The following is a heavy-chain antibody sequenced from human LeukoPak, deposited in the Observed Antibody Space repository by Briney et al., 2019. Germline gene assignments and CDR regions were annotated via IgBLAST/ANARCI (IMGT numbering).Heavy chain of an antibody. Sequence: GGSLRLSCAASGFTFSSYSMNWVRQAPGKGLEWVSSISSSSNYIYYADSVKGRFTISRDNAKNSLYLQMNSLRAEDTALYYCARDPRAHSYGTGLDYWGQGTLVTVSS. V-gene: IGHV3-21*01. CDR3: ARDPRAHSYGTGLDY. D-gene: IGHD5-18*01. CDR1: GFTFSSYS. CDR2: ISSSSNYI. J-gene: IGHJ4*02.